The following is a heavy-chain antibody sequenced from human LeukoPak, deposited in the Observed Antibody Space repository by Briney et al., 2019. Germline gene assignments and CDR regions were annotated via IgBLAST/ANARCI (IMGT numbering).Heavy chain of an antibody. Sequence: PGGSLRPSCAASGFDFSNYWMYWVRQAPGKGLEWVANIKQDGSEKYYVDSVRGRFTISRDNAKNSLSLQMNSLRAEDTAVYYCASNYGGWGQGTLVTVSS. CDR2: IKQDGSEK. CDR1: GFDFSNYW. V-gene: IGHV3-7*03. CDR3: ASNYGG. J-gene: IGHJ4*02. D-gene: IGHD4-11*01.